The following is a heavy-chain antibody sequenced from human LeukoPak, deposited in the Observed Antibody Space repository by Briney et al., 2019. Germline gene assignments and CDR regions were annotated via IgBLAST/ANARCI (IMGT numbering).Heavy chain of an antibody. V-gene: IGHV1-58*01. CDR1: GFTFTSSA. CDR3: AADKSYWGGSYYGPPLH. CDR2: IVVGSGNT. J-gene: IGHJ4*02. D-gene: IGHD1-26*01. Sequence: PVKVSCKASGFTFTSSAVQWVRQARGQRLEWIGWIVVGSGNTNYAQKFQERVTITRDMSTSTAYMELSSLRSEDTAVYYCAADKSYWGGSYYGPPLHWGQGTLVTVSS.